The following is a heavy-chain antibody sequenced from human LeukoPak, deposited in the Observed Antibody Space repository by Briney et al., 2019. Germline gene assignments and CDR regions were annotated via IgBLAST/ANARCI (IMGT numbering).Heavy chain of an antibody. CDR3: VRGAYSSSWLNFDY. D-gene: IGHD6-13*01. CDR2: IPYDGSNK. V-gene: IGHV3-30*03. Sequence: PGGSLRLSCAASGFIFSSYGIHWVRQAPGKGLEWVALIPYDGSNKYYADSVKGRFTVSRDNSKNTLYLQMNSLRAEDTAVYYCVRGAYSSSWLNFDYWGQGTLVTVSS. CDR1: GFIFSSYG. J-gene: IGHJ4*02.